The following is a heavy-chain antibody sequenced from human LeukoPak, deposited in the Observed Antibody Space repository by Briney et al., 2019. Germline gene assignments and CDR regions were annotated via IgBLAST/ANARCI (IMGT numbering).Heavy chain of an antibody. CDR2: ISYDGSNK. Sequence: GGSLRLSCAASGFTFSSYGMHWVRQAPGKGLEWVAVISYDGSNKYYADSVKGRFTISRDNSKNTLYLQMNSLRAEDTAVYYCAKAPLTMVRGVIAYFDYWGQGTLVTVSS. V-gene: IGHV3-30*18. CDR1: GFTFSSYG. CDR3: AKAPLTMVRGVIAYFDY. D-gene: IGHD3-10*01. J-gene: IGHJ4*02.